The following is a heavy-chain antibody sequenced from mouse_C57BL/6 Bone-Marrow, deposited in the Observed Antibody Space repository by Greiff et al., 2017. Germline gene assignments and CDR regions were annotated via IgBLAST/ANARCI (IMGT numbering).Heavy chain of an antibody. Sequence: EVMLVESGGGLVKPGGSLKLSCAASGFTFSSYAMSWVRQTPEKRLEWVAPISDGGSYTYYPDNVKGRFTISRDNAKNNLYLQMSHLKSEDTAMYYCARDHSTFDYWGQGTTLTVSS. CDR2: ISDGGSYT. CDR1: GFTFSSYA. V-gene: IGHV5-4*01. CDR3: ARDHSTFDY. D-gene: IGHD2-5*01. J-gene: IGHJ2*01.